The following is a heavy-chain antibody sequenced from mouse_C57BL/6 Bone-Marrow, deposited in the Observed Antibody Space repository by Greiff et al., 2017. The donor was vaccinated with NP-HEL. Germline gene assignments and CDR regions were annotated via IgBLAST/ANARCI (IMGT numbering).Heavy chain of an antibody. CDR2: IYPRSGNT. V-gene: IGHV1-81*01. CDR3: ARQIYYGDYGY. J-gene: IGHJ3*01. Sequence: VKLQESGAELARPGASVKLSCKASGYTFTSYGISWVKQRTGQGLEWIGEIYPRSGNTYYNEKFKGKATLTADKSSSTAYMELRSLTSEDSAVYFCARQIYYGDYGYWGQGTLVTVSA. CDR1: GYTFTSYG. D-gene: IGHD2-13*01.